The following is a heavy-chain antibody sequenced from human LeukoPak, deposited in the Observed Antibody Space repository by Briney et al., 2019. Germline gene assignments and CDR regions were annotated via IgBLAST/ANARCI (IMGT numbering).Heavy chain of an antibody. J-gene: IGHJ4*02. D-gene: IGHD2-2*01. CDR2: ITGSGGAT. Sequence: GGSLRLSCAASGFTFSSYAMTWVRQAPGKGPDWVSVITGSGGATYFADSVMGRFTISRDNSKNTLYLQMDSLRAEDTAVYFCARNGLYCRSAACYQDWGQGTLVTVSS. CDR1: GFTFSSYA. CDR3: ARNGLYCRSAACYQD. V-gene: IGHV3-23*01.